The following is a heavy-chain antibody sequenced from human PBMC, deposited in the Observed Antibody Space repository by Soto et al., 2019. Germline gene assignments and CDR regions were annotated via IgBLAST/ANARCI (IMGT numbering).Heavy chain of an antibody. Sequence: GGSLRLSCAASGSTFSSYAMSWVRQAPGKGLEWVSAISGSGGSTYYADSVKGRFTISRDNSKNTLYLQMNSLRAEDTAVYYCAKAPSGSYYYYYYYMDVWGKGTTVTVSS. V-gene: IGHV3-23*01. CDR1: GSTFSSYA. CDR3: AKAPSGSYYYYYYYMDV. J-gene: IGHJ6*03. CDR2: ISGSGGST. D-gene: IGHD3-10*01.